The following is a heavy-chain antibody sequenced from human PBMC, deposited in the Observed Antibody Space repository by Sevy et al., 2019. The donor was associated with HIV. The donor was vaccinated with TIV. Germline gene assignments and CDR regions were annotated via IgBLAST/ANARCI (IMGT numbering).Heavy chain of an antibody. CDR3: ARDVSVSSDY. V-gene: IGHV1-3*01. CDR2: LNVGNGKT. D-gene: IGHD3-10*01. CDR1: GYTFSNYA. J-gene: IGHJ4*02. Sequence: ASVKVSCKGSGYTFSNYAMHWVRQAPGQRLEWMGWLNVGNGKTKYSQNLQGRVTITRDTSANTAYMELSSLRFEDTAIYYCARDVSVSSDYWGQGTLVTVSS.